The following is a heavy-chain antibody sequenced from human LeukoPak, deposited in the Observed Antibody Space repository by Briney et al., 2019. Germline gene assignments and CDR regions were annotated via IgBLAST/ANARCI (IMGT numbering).Heavy chain of an antibody. CDR3: ASPVFMDSSGPIDY. CDR2: IYYSGST. CDR1: GGSISSYY. D-gene: IGHD3-22*01. Sequence: SETLSLTCTVSGGSISSYYWSWIRQPPGKGLEWIGYIYYSGSTNYNPSLKSRVTISVDTSKNQFSLKLSSVTAADTAVYYCASPVFMDSSGPIDYWGQGTLVTVSS. V-gene: IGHV4-59*12. J-gene: IGHJ4*02.